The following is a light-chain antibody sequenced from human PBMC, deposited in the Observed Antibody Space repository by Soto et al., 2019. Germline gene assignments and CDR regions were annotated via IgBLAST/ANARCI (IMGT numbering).Light chain of an antibody. CDR2: AAS. J-gene: IGKJ4*01. CDR3: LQDYNYPLT. CDR1: QSISNW. V-gene: IGKV1-6*01. Sequence: IQMTQSPSTLPASVGDRVTISCRASQSISNWLAWCQQKPGKAPKLLIYAASTLQSGVPSRFSGSGSGTDFTLTISSLQPEDFATYYCLQDYNYPLTFGGGTKVDIK.